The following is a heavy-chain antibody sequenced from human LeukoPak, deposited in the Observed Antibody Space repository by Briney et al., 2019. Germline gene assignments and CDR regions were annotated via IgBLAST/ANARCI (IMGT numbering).Heavy chain of an antibody. J-gene: IGHJ2*01. CDR3: CRSSSWYGYFDL. V-gene: IGHV1-18*04. Sequence: ASVKVSCKASGYTFTGYYMHWVRQAPGQGLEWMGWISAYNGNTNYAQKLQGRVTMTTDTSTSTAYMELRSLRSDDTAVYYCCRSSSWYGYFDLWGRGTLVTVSS. CDR2: ISAYNGNT. CDR1: GYTFTGYY. D-gene: IGHD6-13*01.